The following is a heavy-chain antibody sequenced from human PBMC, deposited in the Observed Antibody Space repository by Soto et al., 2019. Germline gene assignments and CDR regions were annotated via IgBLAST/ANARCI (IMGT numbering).Heavy chain of an antibody. Sequence: GASVKVSCKASGGTFSSYTISWVRQAPGQGLEWMGRIIPSLGIANYAQKFQGRVTITADKSTSTAYMELSSLRSEDTAVYYCARDNDITMVRGVTVLNWFDPWGQGTLVTVSS. CDR3: ARDNDITMVRGVTVLNWFDP. J-gene: IGHJ5*02. D-gene: IGHD3-10*01. CDR2: IIPSLGIA. CDR1: GGTFSSYT. V-gene: IGHV1-69*04.